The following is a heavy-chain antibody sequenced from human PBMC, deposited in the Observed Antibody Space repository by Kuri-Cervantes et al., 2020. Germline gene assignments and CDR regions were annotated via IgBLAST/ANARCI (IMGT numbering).Heavy chain of an antibody. CDR1: GYTFTGYY. CDR3: VAGVVGEINWFDP. V-gene: IGHV1-69*13. Sequence: SVKVSCKASGYTFTGYYMHWVRQAPGQGLEWMGGIIPIFGTANYAQKFQGRVTITADESTSTAYMELSSLRSEDTAVYYCVAGVVGEINWFDPWGQGTLVTVSS. D-gene: IGHD1-26*01. CDR2: IIPIFGTA. J-gene: IGHJ5*02.